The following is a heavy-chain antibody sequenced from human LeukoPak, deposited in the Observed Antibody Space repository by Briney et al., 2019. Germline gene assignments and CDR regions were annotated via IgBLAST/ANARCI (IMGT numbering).Heavy chain of an antibody. V-gene: IGHV3-11*04. CDR2: ISSSGSTI. CDR3: ARVSGTIFGVVKGYYMDV. J-gene: IGHJ6*03. Sequence: GGSLRLSCAASGFTFSDYYMSWIRQAPGKGLGWVSYISSSGSTIYYADSVKGRFTISRDNAKNSLYLQMNSLRAEDTAVYYCARVSGTIFGVVKGYYMDVWGKGTTVTVSS. CDR1: GFTFSDYY. D-gene: IGHD3-3*01.